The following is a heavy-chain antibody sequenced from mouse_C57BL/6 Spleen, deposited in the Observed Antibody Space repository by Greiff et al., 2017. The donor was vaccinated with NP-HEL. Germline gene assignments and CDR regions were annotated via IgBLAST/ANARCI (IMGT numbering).Heavy chain of an antibody. CDR3: ARSGYDYGDY. V-gene: IGHV1-26*01. D-gene: IGHD2-4*01. CDR1: GYTFTDYY. Sequence: VQLQQSGPELVKPGASVKISCKASGYTFTDYYMNWVKQSHGKSLEWIGDINPNNGGTSYNQKFKGKATLTVDKSSSTAYMELRSLTSEDSAVYYCARSGYDYGDYWGQGTTLTVSS. J-gene: IGHJ2*01. CDR2: INPNNGGT.